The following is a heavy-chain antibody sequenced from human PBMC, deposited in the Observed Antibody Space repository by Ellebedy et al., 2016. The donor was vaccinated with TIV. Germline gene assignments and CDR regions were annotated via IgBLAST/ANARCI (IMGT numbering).Heavy chain of an antibody. CDR1: GFAFGGYT. CDR2: ISSRSNYI. J-gene: IGHJ5*02. V-gene: IGHV3-21*06. Sequence: GGSLRLSCAASGFAFGGYTMNWVRQAPGKGLEWVSAISSRSNYIYYADSMRGRFTISRDNAKNSLYLQMNSLRADDTAVYYCARRDTSWGQGTLVTVSS. D-gene: IGHD5-18*01. CDR3: ARRDTS.